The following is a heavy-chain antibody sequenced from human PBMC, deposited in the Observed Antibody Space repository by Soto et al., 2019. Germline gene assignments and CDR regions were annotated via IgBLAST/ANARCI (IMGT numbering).Heavy chain of an antibody. V-gene: IGHV3-74*01. CDR2: INSDGSNT. D-gene: IGHD2-2*01. CDR3: ARGGVPAAMSY. CDR1: GFTFSSFW. Sequence: EVQLVESGGGLVQRGGSLRLSCAASGFTFSSFWMHWVRHAPGEGLVWVSRINSDGSNTNYADSVKGRFTISRDNAKNTLYLQMNSLRAEDTAVYYCARGGVPAAMSYWGQGTLVTVSS. J-gene: IGHJ4*02.